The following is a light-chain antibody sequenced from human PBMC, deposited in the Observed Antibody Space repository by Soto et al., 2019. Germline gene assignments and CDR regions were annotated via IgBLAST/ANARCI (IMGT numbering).Light chain of an antibody. J-gene: IGKJ4*01. Sequence: DIQMTQSPSSVSASVGERVSITCRASQGISSWLAWYQQKPGGAPKLLIYTGSSLQSGVPSRFSGTGAGTDFTLTISRLQPEDVATYYCQEANSFPLTFGGGTKVEIK. CDR3: QEANSFPLT. V-gene: IGKV1-12*01. CDR1: QGISSW. CDR2: TGS.